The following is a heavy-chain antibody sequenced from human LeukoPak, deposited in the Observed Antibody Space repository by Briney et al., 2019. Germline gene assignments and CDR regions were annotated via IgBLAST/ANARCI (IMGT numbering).Heavy chain of an antibody. CDR2: IIPIFGTA. CDR1: GYTFSGYY. V-gene: IGHV1-69*13. J-gene: IGHJ4*02. CDR3: ARGEVPPHYFDS. Sequence: SVKVSCKASGYTFSGYYLHWVRQAPGQGLEWMGGIIPIFGTANYAQRFQGRVTITADESTTTAYMEVSSLRSEDTAVYYCARGEVPPHYFDSWGQGTLVTVSS.